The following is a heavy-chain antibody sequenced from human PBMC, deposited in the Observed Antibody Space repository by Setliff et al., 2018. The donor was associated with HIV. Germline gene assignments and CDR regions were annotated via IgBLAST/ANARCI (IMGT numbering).Heavy chain of an antibody. Sequence: SETLSLTCAVYGGSFSDYYWNWIRQPPGKGLEWIGEIDHRGRPKYNPSLRSRVTISVDTSKNQFSLRLSSVAAADTALYYCARYRDYPYLLFDHWGQGALVTVSS. CDR2: IDHRGRP. V-gene: IGHV4-34*01. CDR1: GGSFSDYY. J-gene: IGHJ4*02. D-gene: IGHD4-17*01. CDR3: ARYRDYPYLLFDH.